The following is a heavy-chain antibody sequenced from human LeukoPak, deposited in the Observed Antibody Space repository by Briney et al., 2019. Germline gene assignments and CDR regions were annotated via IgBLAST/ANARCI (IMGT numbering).Heavy chain of an antibody. D-gene: IGHD2-21*01. CDR3: AVAPGDY. J-gene: IGHJ4*02. CDR2: INPNSDYT. V-gene: IGHV1-2*02. CDR1: GYTFTDYY. Sequence: ASVRVSCKASGYTFTDYYIHWVRQVPGQGLEWMGWINPNSDYTFYAQKFQGRVTLTRDTSISTVYMELTTLTSDDTALYYCAVAPGDYWGQGTLVSVSA.